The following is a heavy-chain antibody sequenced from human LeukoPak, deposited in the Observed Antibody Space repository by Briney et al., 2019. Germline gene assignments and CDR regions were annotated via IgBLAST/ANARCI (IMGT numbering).Heavy chain of an antibody. V-gene: IGHV4-34*01. CDR1: GGSFNGYY. CDR3: ARGLAAAYTS. Sequence: SETLSLTCAVYGGSFNGYYWSWIRQPPGKGLEWIGEINHSGSTNYNPSLKSRVTISVDTSKNQFSLKLSSVTAADTAVYYCARGLAAAYTSWGQGTLVTVSS. D-gene: IGHD6-13*01. CDR2: INHSGST. J-gene: IGHJ5*02.